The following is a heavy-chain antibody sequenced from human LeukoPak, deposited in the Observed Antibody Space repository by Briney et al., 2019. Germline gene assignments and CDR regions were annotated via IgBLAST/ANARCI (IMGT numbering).Heavy chain of an antibody. Sequence: RASVKVSCKASGYTFTGYYMHWVRQAPGQGLEWMGWINPNSGGTNYAQKFQGRVTMTRDTSISTAYMELSRLRSDDTAVYYCARVYDFWSGYGMDVWGQGTTVTVSS. V-gene: IGHV1-2*02. CDR2: INPNSGGT. CDR3: ARVYDFWSGYGMDV. J-gene: IGHJ6*02. CDR1: GYTFTGYY. D-gene: IGHD3-3*01.